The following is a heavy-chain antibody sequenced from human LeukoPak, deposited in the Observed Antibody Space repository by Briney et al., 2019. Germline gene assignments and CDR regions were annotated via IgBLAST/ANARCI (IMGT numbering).Heavy chain of an antibody. Sequence: GESLKISCKGSGYSFTSYWIGWVRQMPGKGLEWMGIIYPGDSDTRYSPSFQGQVTISADESISTAYLQWSSLKASDTAMYYCASIIPSRYYYDSSGAPSNPFFDYWGQGTLVTVSS. CDR2: IYPGDSDT. CDR1: GYSFTSYW. V-gene: IGHV5-51*01. J-gene: IGHJ4*02. D-gene: IGHD3-22*01. CDR3: ASIIPSRYYYDSSGAPSNPFFDY.